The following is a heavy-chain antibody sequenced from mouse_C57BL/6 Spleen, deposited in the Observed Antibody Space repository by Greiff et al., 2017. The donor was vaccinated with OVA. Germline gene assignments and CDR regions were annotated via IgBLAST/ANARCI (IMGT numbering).Heavy chain of an antibody. CDR2: IYPGDGDT. D-gene: IGHD2-5*01. J-gene: IGHJ4*01. CDR3: ARTFYYSNPGYAMDY. CDR1: GYAFSSSW. Sequence: QVQLQQSGPELVKPGASVKISCKASGYAFSSSWMNWVKQRPGKGLEWIGRIYPGDGDTNYNGKFKGKATLTADKSSSTAYMQLSSLTSEDSAVYFCARTFYYSNPGYAMDYWGQGTSVTVSS. V-gene: IGHV1-82*01.